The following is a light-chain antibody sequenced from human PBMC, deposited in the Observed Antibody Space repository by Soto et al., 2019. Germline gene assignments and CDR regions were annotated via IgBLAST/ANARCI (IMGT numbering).Light chain of an antibody. CDR2: SNN. V-gene: IGLV1-44*01. J-gene: IGLJ1*01. Sequence: QSVLTQPPSASGTPGQRVTISCSGSSSNIGSNTVNWYQQLPGTAPKLLFYSNNQRPSGVPDRFSGSKSGTSASLAISGLQSEDEADFYCAAWDDSLNVPVYVFGTGTKLTVL. CDR1: SSNIGSNT. CDR3: AAWDDSLNVPVYV.